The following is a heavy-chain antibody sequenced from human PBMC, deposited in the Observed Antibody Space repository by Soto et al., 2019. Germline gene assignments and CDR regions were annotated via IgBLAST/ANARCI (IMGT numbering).Heavy chain of an antibody. Sequence: QVPLVQSGAEVKKPGSSVKVSCKASGGTFSSYAISWVRQAPGQGLEWMGGIIPIFGTANYAQKFQGRVTITADESTSTAYMELSSLRSEDTAVYYCARSPGFGELSIYYYYGMDVWGQGTTVTVSS. CDR2: IIPIFGTA. CDR1: GGTFSSYA. CDR3: ARSPGFGELSIYYYYGMDV. V-gene: IGHV1-69*01. D-gene: IGHD3-10*01. J-gene: IGHJ6*02.